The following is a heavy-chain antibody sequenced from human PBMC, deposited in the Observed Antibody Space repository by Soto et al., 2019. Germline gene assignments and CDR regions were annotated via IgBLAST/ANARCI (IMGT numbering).Heavy chain of an antibody. CDR1: GFTFSNYW. J-gene: IGHJ4*02. CDR3: ARNTPDCSGVTCYSDY. V-gene: IGHV3-74*01. D-gene: IGHD2-15*01. Sequence: GGSLRLSCAASGFTFSNYWMHWVRQAPGKGLVWVSRINSDGSTTRYADSVKGRFAISRDNAKNTLYLQMNSLRAEDTAVYYCARNTPDCSGVTCYSDYWGQGTLVTVSS. CDR2: INSDGSTT.